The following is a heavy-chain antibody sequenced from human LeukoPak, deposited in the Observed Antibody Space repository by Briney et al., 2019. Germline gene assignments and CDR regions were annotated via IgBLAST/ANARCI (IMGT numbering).Heavy chain of an antibody. Sequence: GGSLRLSCAASGFTFSSYGMHWVRQAPGKGLEWVAVIWYDGSNKYYADSVKGRFTISRDNSKDTLYLQMNSLRAEDTAVYYCARGGSSWYFDYWGQGTLVTVSS. CDR3: ARGGSSWYFDY. CDR2: IWYDGSNK. J-gene: IGHJ4*02. D-gene: IGHD6-13*01. V-gene: IGHV3-33*08. CDR1: GFTFSSYG.